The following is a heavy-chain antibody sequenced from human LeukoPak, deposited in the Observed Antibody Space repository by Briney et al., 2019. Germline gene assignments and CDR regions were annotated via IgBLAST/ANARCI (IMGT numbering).Heavy chain of an antibody. CDR1: GGSISSYY. V-gene: IGHV4-4*07. J-gene: IGHJ5*02. CDR3: ARVGYSYGLAGLYNWFDP. CDR2: IYTSGST. D-gene: IGHD5-18*01. Sequence: PSETLSLTCTVSGGSISSYYWSWIRQPAGKGLEWIGRIYTSGSTNYNPPLKSRVTMSVDTSKNQFSLKLSSVTAADTAVYYCARVGYSYGLAGLYNWFDPWGQGTLVTVSS.